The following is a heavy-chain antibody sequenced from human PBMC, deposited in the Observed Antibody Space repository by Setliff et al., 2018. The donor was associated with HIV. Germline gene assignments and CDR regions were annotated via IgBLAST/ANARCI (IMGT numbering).Heavy chain of an antibody. CDR3: ARHYGAVKSVVTVVAKYFPH. CDR2: IYYSGST. D-gene: IGHD2-21*02. CDR1: GGSINNDIYF. V-gene: IGHV4-61*01. J-gene: IGHJ1*01. Sequence: SETLSLTCSVSGGSINNDIYFWTWIRQHPGKGLEWIGYIYYSGSTNYNPSLKSRVTISVDTSKNQFSLKLSSVTAADTAVYYCARHYGAVKSVVTVVAKYFPHWGQGTLVTVSS.